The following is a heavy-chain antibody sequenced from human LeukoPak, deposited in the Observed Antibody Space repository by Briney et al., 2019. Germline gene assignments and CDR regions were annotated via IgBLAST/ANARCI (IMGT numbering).Heavy chain of an antibody. D-gene: IGHD3-22*01. J-gene: IGHJ4*02. CDR2: ISYDGSSK. Sequence: GGSLRLSCAASGFTFSSYAMHWVRQAPGKGLEWVAVISYDGSSKYYADSVKGRFTISRDNSKNTLYLQMNSLRAEDTAVYYCARDRVVITLNYFDYWGQGTLVTVSS. CDR1: GFTFSSYA. CDR3: ARDRVVITLNYFDY. V-gene: IGHV3-30-3*01.